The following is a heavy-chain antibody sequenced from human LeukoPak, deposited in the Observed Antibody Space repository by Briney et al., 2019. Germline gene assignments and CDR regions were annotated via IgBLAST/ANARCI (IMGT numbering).Heavy chain of an antibody. CDR2: INSDGSST. V-gene: IGHV3-74*01. CDR1: EFTFSSYW. Sequence: PGGSLRLSCAASEFTFSSYWMHWVRQAPGKGLVWVSRINSDGSSTSYADSVKGRFTISRDNAKNTLYLQMNSLRAEDTAVYYCAREVTTGTLYGDYNWFDPWGQGTLVTVSS. CDR3: AREVTTGTLYGDYNWFDP. J-gene: IGHJ5*02. D-gene: IGHD4-17*01.